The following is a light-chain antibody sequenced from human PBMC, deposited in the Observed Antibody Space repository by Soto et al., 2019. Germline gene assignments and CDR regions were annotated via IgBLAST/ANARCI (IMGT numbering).Light chain of an antibody. CDR3: QRYGNSAVT. CDR2: AAS. V-gene: IGKV3-20*01. Sequence: EIVLTQSPGTLSLSPGERATLSCRASQSVPRSYLAWYQQTLGQAPRLLIYAASNRATGIPDRFSGRGSGPGFPVSISRLEREDFAVYYCQRYGNSAVTFGPGTTVEMK. J-gene: IGKJ3*01. CDR1: QSVPRSY.